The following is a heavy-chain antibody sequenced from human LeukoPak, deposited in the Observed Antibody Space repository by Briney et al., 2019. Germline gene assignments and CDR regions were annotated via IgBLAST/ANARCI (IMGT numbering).Heavy chain of an antibody. CDR1: GYTFTSYG. J-gene: IGHJ4*02. V-gene: IGHV1-18*01. D-gene: IGHD6-13*01. CDR2: ISAYNGNA. CDR3: AGDQVGRYSSSSN. Sequence: ASVKVSCKASGYTFTSYGISWVRQAPGQGLEWMGWISAYNGNANYAQKLQGRVTMTTDTSTSTAYMELRSLRSDDTAVYYCAGDQVGRYSSSSNWGQGTLVTVSS.